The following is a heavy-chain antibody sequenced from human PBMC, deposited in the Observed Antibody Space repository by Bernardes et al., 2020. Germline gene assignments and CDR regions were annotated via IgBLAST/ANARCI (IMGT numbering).Heavy chain of an antibody. J-gene: IGHJ4*02. Sequence: GGSLRLSCAASGFTFSDYYMDWVRQAPGKGLEWVGRIRNKAHSYTTEYAASVRGRFTISRDDSKNSLYLQMNSLKIEDTAVYYCARDLGGSPSSFSSRWGQGTLVMVSS. CDR3: ARDLGGSPSSFSSR. CDR1: GFTFSDYY. CDR2: IRNKAHSYTT. V-gene: IGHV3-72*01. D-gene: IGHD6-6*01.